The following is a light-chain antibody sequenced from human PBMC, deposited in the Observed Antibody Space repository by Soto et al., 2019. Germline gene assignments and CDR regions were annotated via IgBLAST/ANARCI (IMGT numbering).Light chain of an antibody. Sequence: SAPTQPPPRSGGPGRKVTCRLPRGKNNIGAGYDVHWYQQLPGTAPKLLIYGNSNRPSGVPDRFSGSKSGTSASLAITGLQAEDEADYYCQSYDSSLSGYVFGTGTRSPS. CDR2: GNS. CDR3: QSYDSSLSGYV. V-gene: IGLV1-40*01. CDR1: KNNIGAGYD. J-gene: IGLJ1*01.